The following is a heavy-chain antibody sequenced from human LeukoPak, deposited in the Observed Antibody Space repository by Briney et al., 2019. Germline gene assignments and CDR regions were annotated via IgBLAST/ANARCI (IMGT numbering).Heavy chain of an antibody. CDR3: ARQVVGATTGPDY. CDR2: IYYSGST. Sequence: SETLSLTCTVSGGSISSGGYYWGWIRQHPGKGLEWIGHIYYSGSTYYNPSLKSRVTISVDTSKNQFSLKLSSVTAADTAVYYCARQVVGATTGPDYWGQGTLVTVSS. D-gene: IGHD1-26*01. J-gene: IGHJ4*02. V-gene: IGHV4-39*01. CDR1: GGSISSGGYY.